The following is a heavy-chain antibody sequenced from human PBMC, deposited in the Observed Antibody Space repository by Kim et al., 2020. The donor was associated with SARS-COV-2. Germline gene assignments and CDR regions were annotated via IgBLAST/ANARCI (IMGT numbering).Heavy chain of an antibody. J-gene: IGHJ6*02. CDR2: ISSSSSYI. D-gene: IGHD6-13*01. CDR3: ARDRREYSSSGGHYYYYYSMDV. Sequence: GGSLRLSCAASGFTFSTYSMDWVRQAPGKGLEWVSSISSSSSYIYYGDSVKGRFTISRDNAKNSLYLQMNSLRAEDTAVYYCARDRREYSSSGGHYYYYYSMDVWGQGTTVTVSS. V-gene: IGHV3-21*01. CDR1: GFTFSTYS.